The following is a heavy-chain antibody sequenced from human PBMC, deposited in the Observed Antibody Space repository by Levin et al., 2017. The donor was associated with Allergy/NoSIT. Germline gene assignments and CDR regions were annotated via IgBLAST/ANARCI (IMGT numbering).Heavy chain of an antibody. CDR1: GYTFTSFG. CDR2: ISAYNGNT. V-gene: IGHV1-18*01. CDR3: ARDCTGGSCYPLF. J-gene: IGHJ4*02. D-gene: IGHD2-15*01. Sequence: ASVKVSCKASGYTFTSFGISWVRQAPGQGLEWMGWISAYNGNTNYAQKFQGRVTMTTDTSTSTAYMELRSLRSDDTAVYYCARDCTGGSCYPLFWGQGTLVTVSS.